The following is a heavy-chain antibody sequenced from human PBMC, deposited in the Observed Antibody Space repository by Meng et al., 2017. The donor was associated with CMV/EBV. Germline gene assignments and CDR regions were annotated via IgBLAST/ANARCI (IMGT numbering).Heavy chain of an antibody. V-gene: IGHV4-39*07. Sequence: SETLSLTCTVSGGSISSSSYYWGWIRQPPGKGLEWIGSIYYSGSTYYNPSLKSRVTISVDTSKNQFSLKLSSVTAADTAVYYCARDSSGYGLGYWGQGTLVTSPQ. D-gene: IGHD3-22*01. J-gene: IGHJ4*02. CDR3: ARDSSGYGLGY. CDR2: IYYSGST. CDR1: GGSISSSSYY.